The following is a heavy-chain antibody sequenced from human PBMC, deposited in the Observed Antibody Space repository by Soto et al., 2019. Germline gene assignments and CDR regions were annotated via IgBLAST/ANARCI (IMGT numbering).Heavy chain of an antibody. CDR2: ISAYNGNT. J-gene: IGHJ4*02. CDR1: GYTFTIYG. V-gene: IGHV1-18*01. CDR3: ARITYYYDSSGYRPTNFDY. D-gene: IGHD3-22*01. Sequence: ASVKVSCKASGYTFTIYGISGVRQAPGQGLERMGWISAYNGNTNYAQKLQGRVTMTTDTSTSTAYMELSSLRSDDTAVYYCARITYYYDSSGYRPTNFDYWGQGTLVTVSS.